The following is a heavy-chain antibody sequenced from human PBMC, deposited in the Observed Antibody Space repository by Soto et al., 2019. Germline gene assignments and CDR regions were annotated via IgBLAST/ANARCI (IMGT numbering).Heavy chain of an antibody. CDR2: IYYSGST. CDR1: GGSISSGDYY. D-gene: IGHD6-13*01. J-gene: IGHJ5*02. Sequence: QVQLQESGPGLVKPSQTLSLTCTVSGGSISSGDYYWSWIRQPPGKGLEWIGYIYYSGSTYYNPSLKSRVTISVDTSKNQFSLKLSSVTAADTAVYYCARDGNGYSSSWYARYNWFDPWGQGTLVTVSS. V-gene: IGHV4-30-4*01. CDR3: ARDGNGYSSSWYARYNWFDP.